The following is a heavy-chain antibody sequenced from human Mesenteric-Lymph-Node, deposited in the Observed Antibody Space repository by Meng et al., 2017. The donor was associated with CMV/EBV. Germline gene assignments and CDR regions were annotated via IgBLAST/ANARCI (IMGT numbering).Heavy chain of an antibody. CDR3: ARDSVWTGYCSSTSCYSASALFDY. CDR2: ISSSGSTI. V-gene: IGHV3-48*01. J-gene: IGHJ4*02. CDR1: GFTFSSYS. D-gene: IGHD2-2*02. Sequence: GESLKISCAASGFTFSSYSMNWVRQAPGKGLEWVSYISSSGSTIYYADSVKGRFTISRDNSKNTLYLQMNSLRAEDTAVYYCARDSVWTGYCSSTSCYSASALFDYWGQGTLVTVSS.